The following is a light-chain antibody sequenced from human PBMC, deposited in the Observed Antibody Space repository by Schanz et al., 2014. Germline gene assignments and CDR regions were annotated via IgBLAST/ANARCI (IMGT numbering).Light chain of an antibody. CDR3: QQYGTSPWT. J-gene: IGKJ1*01. V-gene: IGKV3-20*01. CDR2: DAS. CDR1: QSVISSY. Sequence: EIVLTQSPGTLSLSPGERATLSCRASQSVISSYLAWYQQKPGQAPRLLIYDASTRATAIPDRFSGSGSGTDFALTITRLEPADFAVYHCQQYGTSPWTFGQGTKVEIK.